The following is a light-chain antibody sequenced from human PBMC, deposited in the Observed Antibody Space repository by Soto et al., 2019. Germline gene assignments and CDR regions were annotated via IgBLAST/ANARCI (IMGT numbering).Light chain of an antibody. CDR3: QQYTTLET. CDR1: QSVTFD. Sequence: EIVLTQSPATLSVSPGGSATLSCRASQSVTFDLAWYQQRPSQAPRLLIYGAFKRATGVPARFSGSGSGTEFTLTISGLESEDFAVYYCQQYTTLETFGGGTRVEIK. J-gene: IGKJ4*01. V-gene: IGKV3-15*01. CDR2: GAF.